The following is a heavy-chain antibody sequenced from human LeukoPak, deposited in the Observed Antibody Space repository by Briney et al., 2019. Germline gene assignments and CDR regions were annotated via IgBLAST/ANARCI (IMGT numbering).Heavy chain of an antibody. CDR3: AKARRDGYNSWGIFDY. Sequence: SLRLSCAASGFTFDNYAMHWVRQPPGKGLEWVSGISWKGGSIGYADSVKGRFTISRDNAKNSLYLQMNSLRAEDMALYYCAKARRDGYNSWGIFDYWGQGTLVTVSS. D-gene: IGHD5-24*01. V-gene: IGHV3-9*03. J-gene: IGHJ4*02. CDR1: GFTFDNYA. CDR2: ISWKGGSI.